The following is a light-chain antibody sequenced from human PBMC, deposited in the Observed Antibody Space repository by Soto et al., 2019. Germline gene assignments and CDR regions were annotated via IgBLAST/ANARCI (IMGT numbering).Light chain of an antibody. CDR1: QGTSTY. V-gene: IGKV1-33*01. J-gene: IGKJ4*01. CDR3: QHYDNLPLT. Sequence: DIQMTQSPSSLSASAGDRVTITCQASQGTSTYLNWYQQKPGKAPKVLIYDASQLKTGVPSRFSGSGSGTYFTFTISSLQPEDIATYYCQHYDNLPLTFGGGTKVDIK. CDR2: DAS.